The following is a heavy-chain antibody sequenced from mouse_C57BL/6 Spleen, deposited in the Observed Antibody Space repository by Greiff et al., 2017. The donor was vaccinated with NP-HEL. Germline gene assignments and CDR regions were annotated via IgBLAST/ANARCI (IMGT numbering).Heavy chain of an antibody. CDR3: VRQDSSYGYAIDY. CDR1: GFSFNTYA. J-gene: IGHJ4*01. D-gene: IGHD1-1*01. V-gene: IGHV10-1*01. Sequence: EVQLVESGGGSVQPKGSLKLSCAASGFSFNTYAMNWVRQAPGKGLEWVARIRSKSNNYATYYADSVKDRFTISRDDSESMLYLQMNNLKTEDTAMYYCVRQDSSYGYAIDYWGQGTSVTVSS. CDR2: IRSKSNNYAT.